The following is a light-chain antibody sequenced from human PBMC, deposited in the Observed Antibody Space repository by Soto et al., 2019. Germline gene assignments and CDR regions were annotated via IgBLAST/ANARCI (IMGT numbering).Light chain of an antibody. Sequence: DIQMPHSPSTLSASVGDRVTITCRASQSISVWLAWYQQKAGKAPNLLIYKASRLESGVPSRFSGSGSETEFTLTISGLQPGDSATYYCQQYNSYSPTFGQGTKVDI. CDR3: QQYNSYSPT. CDR2: KAS. CDR1: QSISVW. J-gene: IGKJ1*01. V-gene: IGKV1-5*03.